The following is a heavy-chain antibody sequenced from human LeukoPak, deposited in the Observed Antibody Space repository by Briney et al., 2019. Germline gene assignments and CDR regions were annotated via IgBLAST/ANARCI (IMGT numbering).Heavy chain of an antibody. V-gene: IGHV3-7*01. Sequence: PGGSLRLSCAASGFTFSSYWVSWVRQAPGKGLEWVANIKRDGSEKYYVDSVKGRFTISRDNAKNSLYLQMNSLRAEDTAVYYCARGPSYYDFWSGYSLDYWGQGTLVTVSS. CDR3: ARGPSYYDFWSGYSLDY. D-gene: IGHD3-3*01. CDR2: IKRDGSEK. J-gene: IGHJ4*02. CDR1: GFTFSSYW.